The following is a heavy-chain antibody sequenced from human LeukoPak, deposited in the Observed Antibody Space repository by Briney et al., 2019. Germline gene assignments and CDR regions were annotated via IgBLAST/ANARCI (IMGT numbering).Heavy chain of an antibody. V-gene: IGHV4-59*01. CDR3: ARRVQMSSASATSNTWLDP. D-gene: IGHD3-10*01. CDR2: IHFSGDA. CDR1: GDSISSYY. J-gene: IGHJ5*02. Sequence: PSETLSLTCTVSGDSISSYYWNWIRQPPGKGLEWIGHIHFSGDANYNPSLKSRVTISLDSAKNQFSLRLISVTAADTAVYYCARRVQMSSASATSNTWLDPWGQGTLVSVS.